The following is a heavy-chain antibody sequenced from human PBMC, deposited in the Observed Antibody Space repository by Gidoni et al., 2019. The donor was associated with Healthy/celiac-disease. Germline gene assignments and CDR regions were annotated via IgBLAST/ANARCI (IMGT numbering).Heavy chain of an antibody. CDR3: ARLSLVDDSSGYYLDY. Sequence: EVQLVQSGAEVKKPGESLRISCTGSGYSFTSSWISWVRQMPGKGLEWMGRSDPGDSYTNSSLSFQGHFTISADKSISNAYLQWSSLKASDTAMYYCARLSLVDDSSGYYLDYWGQGTLVTVSS. CDR1: GYSFTSSW. J-gene: IGHJ4*02. CDR2: SDPGDSYT. D-gene: IGHD3-22*01. V-gene: IGHV5-10-1*01.